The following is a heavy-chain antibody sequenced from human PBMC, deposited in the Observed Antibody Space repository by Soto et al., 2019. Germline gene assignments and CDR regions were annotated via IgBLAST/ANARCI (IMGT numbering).Heavy chain of an antibody. V-gene: IGHV4-34*01. CDR2: IKHSGST. CDR3: AKRGRFLSYFDY. D-gene: IGHD3-3*01. CDR1: GGSFSGYY. Sequence: SETLSLTCAVYGGSFSGYYWSWIRQPPGKGLEWIGEIKHSGSTNYNPSQKSRVTISADTSKNQFSLKLSSVTAADTAVYYCAKRGRFLSYFDYWGQGTLVTVSS. J-gene: IGHJ4*02.